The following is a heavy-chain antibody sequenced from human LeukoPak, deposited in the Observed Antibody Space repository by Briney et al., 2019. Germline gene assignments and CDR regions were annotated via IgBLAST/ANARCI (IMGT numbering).Heavy chain of an antibody. Sequence: SQTLSLTCTVSGGSISSGGYYWSWIRPHPGKGLEWIGYIYYSGSTYYNPSLKSRVTISVDTSKNQFSLKLSSVTAADTAVYYCARGAKDSYGFTFDIWGQGTMVTVSS. CDR2: IYYSGST. J-gene: IGHJ3*02. CDR3: ARGAKDSYGFTFDI. D-gene: IGHD5-18*01. CDR1: GGSISSGGYY. V-gene: IGHV4-31*03.